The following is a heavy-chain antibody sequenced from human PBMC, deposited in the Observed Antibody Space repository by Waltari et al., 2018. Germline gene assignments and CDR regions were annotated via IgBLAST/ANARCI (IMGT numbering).Heavy chain of an antibody. Sequence: QVQLQESGPGLVKPSETLSLPCTVSGGSISSYYWTWIRPPPGKGLEWIGYIYYSGSTNYNPSHKSRVTISVDTSKNQFSLKLSSVTAADTAVYYCARNSGSYYPDYYYYYYGMDVWGQGTTVTVSS. J-gene: IGHJ6*02. V-gene: IGHV4-59*01. D-gene: IGHD1-26*01. CDR1: GGSISSYY. CDR2: IYYSGST. CDR3: ARNSGSYYPDYYYYYYGMDV.